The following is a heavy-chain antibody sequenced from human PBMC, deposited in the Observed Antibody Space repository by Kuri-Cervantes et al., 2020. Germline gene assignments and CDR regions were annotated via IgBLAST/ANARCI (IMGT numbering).Heavy chain of an antibody. CDR1: GFNFFPYE. CDR2: IASSGENI. Sequence: GESLKISCATSGFNFFPYEMNWVRQAPGKGLEWVAYIASSGENIKYADSVKSRFTISRDNTKNSLYLQMHSLRAEDTAIYYCARLRNSPRGGEFDYWGQGTLVTVSS. J-gene: IGHJ4*02. D-gene: IGHD3-10*01. CDR3: ARLRNSPRGGEFDY. V-gene: IGHV3-48*03.